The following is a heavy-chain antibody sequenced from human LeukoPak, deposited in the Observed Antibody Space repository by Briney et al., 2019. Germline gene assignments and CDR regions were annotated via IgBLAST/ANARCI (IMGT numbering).Heavy chain of an antibody. CDR2: IYHSGST. CDR1: GYSISSGYY. J-gene: IGHJ4*02. D-gene: IGHD5-24*01. V-gene: IGHV4-38-2*01. CDR3: ARGRDGYNYHY. Sequence: PSETLSLTCAVSGYSISSGYYWGWIRQPPGKGLEWIGSIYHSGSTYYNPSLKSRVTISVDTSKNQFSLKLSSVTAADTAVYYCARGRDGYNYHYWGQGTLVTVSS.